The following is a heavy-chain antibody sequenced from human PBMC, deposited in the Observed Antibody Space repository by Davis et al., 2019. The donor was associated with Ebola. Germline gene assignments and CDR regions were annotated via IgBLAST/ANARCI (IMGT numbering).Heavy chain of an antibody. V-gene: IGHV3-23*01. Sequence: PGGSLRLSCAASGFTFSDYGMGWVRQAQGKGLEWVSAIRNGGGETLYAPSVKGRFTISRDNSKNTLFLQMNSLRAEDTAVYFCAKYYYESSGYLWYFDNWGQGTRVTVSS. J-gene: IGHJ4*02. CDR2: IRNGGGET. D-gene: IGHD3-22*01. CDR3: AKYYYESSGYLWYFDN. CDR1: GFTFSDYG.